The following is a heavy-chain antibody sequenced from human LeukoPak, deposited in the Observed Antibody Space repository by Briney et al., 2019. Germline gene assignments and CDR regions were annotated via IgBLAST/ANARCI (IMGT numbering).Heavy chain of an antibody. V-gene: IGHV3-23*01. CDR1: GFTFSSYP. D-gene: IGHD1-1*01. Sequence: PGGSLRLSCAASGFTFSSYPMYWVRQTPGKGLEWVSAISGGGGGNTYYADPGKGRFTVSRDNSKNTLFLEMNSLRAEDTAVYYCARAVTTGSYYFGYWGQGTPVNVSS. CDR2: ISGGGGGNT. J-gene: IGHJ4*02. CDR3: ARAVTTGSYYFGY.